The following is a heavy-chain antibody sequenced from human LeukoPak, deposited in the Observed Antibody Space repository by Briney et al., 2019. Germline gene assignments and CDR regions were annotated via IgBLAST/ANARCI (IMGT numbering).Heavy chain of an antibody. Sequence: SETLSLTCTVSGGSISSYYWSWIRQPPGKGLEWIGYIYYSGGTNYNPSLKSRVTISVDTSKNQFSLKLSSVTAADTAVYYCARYNIVVVPAATNWFDPWGQGTLVTVSS. D-gene: IGHD2-2*01. CDR3: ARYNIVVVPAATNWFDP. CDR2: IYYSGGT. V-gene: IGHV4-59*01. CDR1: GGSISSYY. J-gene: IGHJ5*02.